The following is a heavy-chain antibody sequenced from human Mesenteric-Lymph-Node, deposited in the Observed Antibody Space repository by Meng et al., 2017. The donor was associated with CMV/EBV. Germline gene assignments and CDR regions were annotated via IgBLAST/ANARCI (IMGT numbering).Heavy chain of an antibody. V-gene: IGHV4-4*02. CDR2: IHHSGSS. J-gene: IGHJ4*02. CDR3: ARLYYYDSSGYCLDY. CDR1: GGYNRGTKR. D-gene: IGHD3-22*01. Sequence: GGYNRGTKRWKWVRQPPGKGLEWIGEIHHSGSSNYNPYIKSRVTISLDKSKKQFSLKLSSVTAADTAVYYCARLYYYDSSGYCLDYWGQGTLVTVSS.